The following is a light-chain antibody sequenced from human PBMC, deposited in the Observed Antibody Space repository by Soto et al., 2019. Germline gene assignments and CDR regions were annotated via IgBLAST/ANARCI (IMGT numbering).Light chain of an antibody. CDR3: SSHTSSSPPYV. V-gene: IGLV2-14*01. J-gene: IGLJ1*01. Sequence: QSALTQPASVSGSPGQSITISCTGTSSDVGGYNYVSWYQQHPGKAPKLMIYDVSNRPSGVSNRFSGSKSGNTASLTISGLQPGDEADYSCSSHTSSSPPYVFGTGTKLTVL. CDR1: SSDVGGYNY. CDR2: DVS.